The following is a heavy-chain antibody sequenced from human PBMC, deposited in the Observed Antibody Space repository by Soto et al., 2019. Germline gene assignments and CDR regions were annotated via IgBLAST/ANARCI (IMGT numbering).Heavy chain of an antibody. CDR2: IYPGDSDT. J-gene: IGHJ4*02. D-gene: IGHD6-19*01. V-gene: IGHV5-51*01. CDR3: ARLAILAVAGNFDY. CDR1: VYSFTSYW. Sequence: PGESLKIACKGSVYSFTSYWIGWVRQMPGKGLEWMGIIYPGDSDTRYSPSFQGQVTISADKSISTAYLQWSSLKASDTAMYYCARLAILAVAGNFDYWGQGTLVTVSS.